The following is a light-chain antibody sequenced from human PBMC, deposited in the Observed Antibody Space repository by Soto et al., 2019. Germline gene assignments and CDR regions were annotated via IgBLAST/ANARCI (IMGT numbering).Light chain of an antibody. CDR2: GAS. Sequence: EIVMTQSPATLSVSPGERATLSCRASQSVSSNLAWYQQKPGQAPRLLIYGASTSATGIPARLSGSGSGTEFTLTISSLQSEDLAVYYCQQYDDWRGTFGQGTKVEIK. CDR3: QQYDDWRGT. CDR1: QSVSSN. V-gene: IGKV3-15*01. J-gene: IGKJ1*01.